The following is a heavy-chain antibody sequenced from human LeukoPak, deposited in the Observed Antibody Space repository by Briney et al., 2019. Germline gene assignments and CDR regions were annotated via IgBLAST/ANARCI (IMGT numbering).Heavy chain of an antibody. CDR1: GFTFDDYG. J-gene: IGHJ6*03. CDR2: SNWNGGST. CDR3: ARGKQLVHYYYYYMDV. V-gene: IGHV3-20*04. D-gene: IGHD6-13*01. Sequence: GGSLRLSCAASGFTFDDYGMSWVRQAPGKGLGWGSGSNWNGGSTGYADSVKGRFTISRDNAKNSLYLQMNSLRAEDTALYYCARGKQLVHYYYYYMDVWGKGTTVTVSS.